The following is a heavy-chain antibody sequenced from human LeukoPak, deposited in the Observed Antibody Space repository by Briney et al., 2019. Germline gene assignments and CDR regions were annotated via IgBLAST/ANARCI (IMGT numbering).Heavy chain of an antibody. D-gene: IGHD4-17*01. Sequence: GSLRLSCAASGCTFSSYSMNWVRQAPGKGLEWVSSISSSSSYIYYADSVKGRFTISRDNAKNSLYLQMNSLRAEDTAVYYCARVGDYVGNYYYYYMDVWGKGTTVTVSS. CDR3: ARVGDYVGNYYYYYMDV. V-gene: IGHV3-21*01. CDR1: GCTFSSYS. J-gene: IGHJ6*03. CDR2: ISSSSSYI.